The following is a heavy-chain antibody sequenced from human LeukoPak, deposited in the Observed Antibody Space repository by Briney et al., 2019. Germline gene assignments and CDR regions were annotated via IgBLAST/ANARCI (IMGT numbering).Heavy chain of an antibody. CDR1: GFTFDDYA. CDR2: ISWNSGSI. Sequence: PGGSLRLSCAASGFTFDDYAMHWVRQAPGKGLEWVSGISWNSGSIGYADSVKGRFTISRDNAKNSLYLQMNSLRAEDTALYYCAKAGGVGRSLGGALRDYYYGMDVWGQGTTVTVSS. CDR3: AKAGGVGRSLGGALRDYYYGMDV. J-gene: IGHJ6*02. D-gene: IGHD3-16*01. V-gene: IGHV3-9*01.